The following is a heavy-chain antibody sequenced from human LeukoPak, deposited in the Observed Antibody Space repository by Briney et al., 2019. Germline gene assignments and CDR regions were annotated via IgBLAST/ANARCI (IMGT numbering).Heavy chain of an antibody. CDR2: IYTSGST. V-gene: IGHV4-61*02. CDR3: ARSGYDSSHIDY. D-gene: IGHD5-12*01. J-gene: IGHJ4*02. Sequence: SETLSLTCTVSGGSISSGSYYWSWIRQPAGKGLEWIGRIYTSGSTNYNPSLKSRVTISVDTSKNQFSLKLSSVTAADTAVYYCARSGYDSSHIDYWGQGTLVTVSS. CDR1: GGSISSGSYY.